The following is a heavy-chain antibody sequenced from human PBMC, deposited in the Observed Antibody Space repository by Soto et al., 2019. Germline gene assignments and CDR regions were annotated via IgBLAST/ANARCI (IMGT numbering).Heavy chain of an antibody. CDR2: ISAYNGNT. Sequence: ASVKVSCKASGYTFTSYGISWVRQAPGQGLEWMGWISAYNGNTNYAQKLQGRVTMTTDTSTSTAYMELRRLRSADTAVYYCARDPIYGGNSGAFDIWGQGTMVTFSS. D-gene: IGHD4-17*01. V-gene: IGHV1-18*04. J-gene: IGHJ3*02. CDR1: GYTFTSYG. CDR3: ARDPIYGGNSGAFDI.